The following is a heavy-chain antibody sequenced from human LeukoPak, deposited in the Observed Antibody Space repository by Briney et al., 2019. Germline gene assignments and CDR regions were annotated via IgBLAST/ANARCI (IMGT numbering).Heavy chain of an antibody. D-gene: IGHD2-15*01. CDR3: ARGGDWYEF. CDR2: TNTDGGAK. J-gene: IGHJ5*01. CDR1: GFRLQNYW. V-gene: IGHV3-7*03. Sequence: GGSLRLSCAGSGFRLQNYWMSWVRQAPGKGLEWVAKTNTDGGAKLYAESVRGRFTISRDNAKNSQYLQMDSLRAEDTAVYYCARGGDWYEFWGQGTLVTVSS.